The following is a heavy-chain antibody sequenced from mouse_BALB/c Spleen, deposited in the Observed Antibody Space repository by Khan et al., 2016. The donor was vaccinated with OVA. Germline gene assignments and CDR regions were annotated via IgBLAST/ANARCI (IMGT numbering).Heavy chain of an antibody. J-gene: IGHJ3*01. CDR1: GFSLTNFG. CDR2: IWSGGST. V-gene: IGHV2-2*02. CDR3: ARREYLMTWCAY. Sequence: QVQLKQSGPGLVQPSQSLSITCTVSGFSLTNFGVHWVRQSPGKGLEWLGVIWSGGSTDYNAAFKSRLSISKDNSKTQVFFKMNSLQANDTATYYCARREYLMTWCAYWGQGTLVTVSA.